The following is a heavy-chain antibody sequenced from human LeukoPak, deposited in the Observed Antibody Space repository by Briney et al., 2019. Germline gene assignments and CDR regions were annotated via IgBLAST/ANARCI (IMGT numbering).Heavy chain of an antibody. V-gene: IGHV3-11*01. J-gene: IGHJ2*01. CDR3: ARTTVTTFDL. Sequence: GGSLRLSCAASGFAFSDSYMSWIRQAPGKGLEWLSYISGGGSTMYHAASLRGRFAISRDNAKKSLYLQLNRLRVEDTAVYYCARTTVTTFDLWGRGTLVTVSS. D-gene: IGHD4-17*01. CDR2: ISGGGSTM. CDR1: GFAFSDSY.